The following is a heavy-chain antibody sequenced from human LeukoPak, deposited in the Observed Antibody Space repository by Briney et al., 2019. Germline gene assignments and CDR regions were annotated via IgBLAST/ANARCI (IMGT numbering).Heavy chain of an antibody. CDR1: GFTVSAYY. CDR2: INPHSGDT. CDR3: AKGVLHYYTGGFDL. J-gene: IGHJ3*01. D-gene: IGHD3-3*01. V-gene: IGHV1-2*02. Sequence: GASVKVSCKASGFTVSAYYMHWVRQAPGQGLEWMGWINPHSGDTNYAQKFQDRVTMTRDTSVTTDYLELSRLTSDDTAVYYCAKGVLHYYTGGFDLWGQGTMVTVSS.